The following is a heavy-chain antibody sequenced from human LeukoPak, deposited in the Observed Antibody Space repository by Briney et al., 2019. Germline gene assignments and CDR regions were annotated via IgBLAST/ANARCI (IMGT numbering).Heavy chain of an antibody. D-gene: IGHD5-24*01. CDR3: VRDRAPNWFDP. V-gene: IGHV6-1*01. J-gene: IGHJ5*02. CDR1: GDTDSSNSAA. CDR2: TYYRSRLYS. Sequence: SQTLSLTCAISGDTDSSNSAAWPWCRQSPSRGLEWLGRTYYRSRLYSIYALSVKSRITINPDTSKNQFSLQLNSVTPEDTAVYYCVRDRAPNWFDPWGQGTLVTVSS.